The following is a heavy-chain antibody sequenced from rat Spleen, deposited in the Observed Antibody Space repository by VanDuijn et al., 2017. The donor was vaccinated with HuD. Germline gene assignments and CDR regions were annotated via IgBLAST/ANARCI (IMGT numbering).Heavy chain of an antibody. D-gene: IGHD1-4*01. J-gene: IGHJ2*01. Sequence: EVQLVESGGGLVQPGRSSKLSCAASGFTFNDYYMAWVRQAPTKGLEWVASITNSGGNTYYRDSVKGRFTIFRDSAKSTLYLQMDSLRSEDTATYYCARRGYNYAYYFDYWGQGVMVTVSS. V-gene: IGHV5-25*01. CDR3: ARRGYNYAYYFDY. CDR1: GFTFNDYY. CDR2: ITNSGGNT.